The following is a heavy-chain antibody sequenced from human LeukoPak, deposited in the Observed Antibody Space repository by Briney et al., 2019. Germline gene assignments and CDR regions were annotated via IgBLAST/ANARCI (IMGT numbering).Heavy chain of an antibody. Sequence: GESLKISCKISGYKFTSYLISWVRQMPGKGLEWMGNINPTDSYSNYSPSFQGHVTISVDKSISTAYLQWSRLRASDTATYYCAGIGIAVGGKDYWGQGTLVTVSS. J-gene: IGHJ4*02. CDR3: AGIGIAVGGKDY. D-gene: IGHD6-19*01. CDR2: INPTDSYS. CDR1: GYKFTSYL. V-gene: IGHV5-10-1*01.